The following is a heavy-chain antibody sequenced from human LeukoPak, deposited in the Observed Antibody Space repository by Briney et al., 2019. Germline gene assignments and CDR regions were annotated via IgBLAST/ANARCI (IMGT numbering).Heavy chain of an antibody. J-gene: IGHJ3*01. CDR2: IYHSGST. CDR3: ARYSSGFDAFDF. Sequence: SETLSLTCSVSGYSISSGYYWGWIRQPPGKGLEWIGNIYHSGSTYYNPSLKSRATTSVETSKNQFSLRLSSVTAADTAVYYCARYSSGFDAFDFWGQGTMVTVSS. D-gene: IGHD3-22*01. CDR1: GYSISSGYY. V-gene: IGHV4-38-2*01.